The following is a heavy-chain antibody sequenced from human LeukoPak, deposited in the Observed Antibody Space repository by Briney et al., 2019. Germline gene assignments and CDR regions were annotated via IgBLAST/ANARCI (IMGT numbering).Heavy chain of an antibody. D-gene: IGHD3-10*01. CDR2: IRYDGSNK. CDR1: GFTFSSYG. J-gene: IGHJ6*02. V-gene: IGHV3-30*02. CDR3: AKASPYGSGSYYGMDV. Sequence: GGSLRLSCAASGFTFSSYGMHWVRQAPGKGLEWVAFIRYDGSNKYYADSAKGRFTISRDNSKNTLYLQMNSLRAEDTAVYYCAKASPYGSGSYYGMDVWGQGTTVTVSS.